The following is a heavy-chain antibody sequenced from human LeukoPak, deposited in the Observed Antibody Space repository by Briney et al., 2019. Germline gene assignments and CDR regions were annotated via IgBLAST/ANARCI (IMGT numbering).Heavy chain of an antibody. J-gene: IGHJ4*02. CDR3: AKAGEEWELLDY. CDR2: ISGSGDNT. D-gene: IGHD1-26*01. V-gene: IGHV3-23*01. Sequence: GGSLRLSCAASGLTFSSYALSWVRQAPGKGLEWVSDISGSGDNTRYADSVKGRFTISSDNSKTTLYLQMNSLRAEDTAVYYCAKAGEEWELLDYWGQGTLVTVSS. CDR1: GLTFSSYA.